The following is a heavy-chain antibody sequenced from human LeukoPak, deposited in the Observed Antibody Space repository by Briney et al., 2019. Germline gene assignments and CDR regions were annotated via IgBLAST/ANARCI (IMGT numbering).Heavy chain of an antibody. D-gene: IGHD6-13*01. CDR2: IIPIFGTA. V-gene: IGHV1-69*13. CDR1: GGTFSSYA. J-gene: IGHJ3*02. Sequence: ASVKVSCKASGGTFSSYAISWVRQAPGQGLEWMGGIIPIFGTANYAQKFQGRVTITADESTSTAYMELSSLRSEDTAVYYCARGRGAAGIHDAFDIWGQGTMVTVSS. CDR3: ARGRGAAGIHDAFDI.